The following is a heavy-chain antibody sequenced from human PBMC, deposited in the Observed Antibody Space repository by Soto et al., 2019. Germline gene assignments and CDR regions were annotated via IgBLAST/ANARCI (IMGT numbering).Heavy chain of an antibody. CDR1: GFTFSSYA. J-gene: IGHJ4*02. Sequence: GGSLRLSCAASGFTFSSYAMHWVRQAPGKGLEWVAVISYDGSNKYYADSVKGRFTISRDNSKNTLYLQMNSLRAEDTAVYYCARDRGHYDILTGYYQFDYWGQGTLVTVSS. D-gene: IGHD3-9*01. V-gene: IGHV3-30-3*01. CDR3: ARDRGHYDILTGYYQFDY. CDR2: ISYDGSNK.